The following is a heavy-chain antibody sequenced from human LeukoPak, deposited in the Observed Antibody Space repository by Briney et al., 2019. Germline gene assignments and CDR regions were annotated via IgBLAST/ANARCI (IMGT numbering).Heavy chain of an antibody. D-gene: IGHD2-21*01. J-gene: IGHJ5*02. CDR2: IKQDGSEK. Sequence: PGGSLRLSCAASGFTFSSYWMSLVRQAPGKRLEGAANIKQDGSEKYYVDSVKGRFTISRDNAKNSLYLQMNSLRAEDTAVYYCARATASNWFDPWGQGTLVTVSS. V-gene: IGHV3-7*01. CDR1: GFTFSSYW. CDR3: ARATASNWFDP.